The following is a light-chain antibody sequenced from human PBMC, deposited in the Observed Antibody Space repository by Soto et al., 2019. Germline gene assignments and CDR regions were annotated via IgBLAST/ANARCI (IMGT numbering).Light chain of an antibody. Sequence: QSVLTQPPSVSGAPGQRVTISCTGSSSNIGAGFDVHWYHQIAGTAPKLLIYGNSNRPSGVPDRFSGSKSGTSASLAINGLRSEDEADYYCAAWDDSLSGHVVFGGGTQLTVL. CDR3: AAWDDSLSGHVV. CDR2: GNS. V-gene: IGLV1-40*01. CDR1: SSNIGAGFD. J-gene: IGLJ2*01.